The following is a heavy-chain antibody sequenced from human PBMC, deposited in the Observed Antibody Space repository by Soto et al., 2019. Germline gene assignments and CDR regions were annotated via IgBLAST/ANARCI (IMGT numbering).Heavy chain of an antibody. CDR1: GYSLTTYL. V-gene: IGHV5-51*01. J-gene: IGHJ3*01. CDR3: VRGVHRKAADAFDV. CDR2: IYAGDSDS. Sequence: PGESLKISFKGSGYSLTTYLICWVRQMPVKGLEWMGIIYAGDSDSRYSPSFQGQVTISVDKSISTAYLQWSSLKASDTAMYYCVRGVHRKAADAFDVWRQATMV. D-gene: IGHD3-10*01.